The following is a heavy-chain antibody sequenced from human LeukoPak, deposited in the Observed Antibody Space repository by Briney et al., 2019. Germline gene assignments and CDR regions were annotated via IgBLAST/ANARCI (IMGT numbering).Heavy chain of an antibody. CDR2: MNPNSGGT. CDR1: RYTFTGYD. D-gene: IGHD5-12*01. J-gene: IGHJ5*02. CDR3: ASSRRGLFDP. V-gene: IGHV1-2*02. Sequence: ASVKVSRKPSRYTFTGYDINWVRQAPGQGLEWMGWMNPNSGGTNYAQKFQGRVTMTRDTSISTAYMELSRLRSDDTAVYYGASSRRGLFDPGGQGTLVTVSS.